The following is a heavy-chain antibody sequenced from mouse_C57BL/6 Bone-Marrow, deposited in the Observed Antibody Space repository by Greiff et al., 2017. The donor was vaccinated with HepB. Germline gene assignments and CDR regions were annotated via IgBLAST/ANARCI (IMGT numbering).Heavy chain of an antibody. CDR3: ARDKTTVVAGGYYYAMDY. V-gene: IGHV5-4*01. J-gene: IGHJ4*01. D-gene: IGHD1-1*01. CDR2: ISDGGSYT. Sequence: DVQLVESGGGLVKPGGSLKLSCAASGFTFSSYAMSWVRQTPEKRLEWVATISDGGSYTYYPDNVKGRFTISRDNAKNNLYLQMSHLKSEDTAMYYCARDKTTVVAGGYYYAMDYWGQGTSVTVSS. CDR1: GFTFSSYA.